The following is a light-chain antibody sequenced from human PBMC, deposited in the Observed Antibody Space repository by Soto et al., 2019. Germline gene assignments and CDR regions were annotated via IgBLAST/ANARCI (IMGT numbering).Light chain of an antibody. V-gene: IGLV2-23*01. CDR1: SSNVGSYNL. CDR2: EGS. J-gene: IGLJ1*01. Sequence: QSALTQPASVSGSPGQSITISCTGTSSNVGSYNLVSWYQQHPGKAPKLMIYEGSKRHSGVSNRFSGSKSGNTASPTISGLQAEDDADYYCCSYAGSSTYVFGTGTKLTVL. CDR3: CSYAGSSTYV.